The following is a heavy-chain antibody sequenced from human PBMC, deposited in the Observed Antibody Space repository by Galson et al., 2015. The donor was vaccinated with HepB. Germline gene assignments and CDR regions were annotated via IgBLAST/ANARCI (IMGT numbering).Heavy chain of an antibody. D-gene: IGHD1-26*01. Sequence: SVKVSCKASGYTFTNYYIYWVRQAPGQGLEWMGWINPNSGGTNSAQKFQDWVTMSGDASTSTAYLDLSSLRSDDTAVYYCARGDLRTSIHSGSLGTCDFWGQGTLVTVSS. CDR2: INPNSGGT. CDR3: ARGDLRTSIHSGSLGTCDF. V-gene: IGHV1-2*04. CDR1: GYTFTNYY. J-gene: IGHJ4*02.